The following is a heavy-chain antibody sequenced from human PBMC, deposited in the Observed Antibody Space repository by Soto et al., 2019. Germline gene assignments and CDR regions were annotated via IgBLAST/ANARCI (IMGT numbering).Heavy chain of an antibody. CDR1: GFTFSSFS. CDR2: ISGLGGSI. D-gene: IGHD1-26*01. CDR3: SKSNGDTWERYFFDF. V-gene: IGHV3-23*01. J-gene: IGHJ4*02. Sequence: EVQLLESGGGLVQPGGSLRLSCAASGFTFSSFSLSWGRQAPGKGLEWVSGISGLGGSIYYADSVKGRFTISRDNSKNTLYLQMNILRAEDTAVYYCSKSNGDTWERYFFDFWGQGTLVTVSS.